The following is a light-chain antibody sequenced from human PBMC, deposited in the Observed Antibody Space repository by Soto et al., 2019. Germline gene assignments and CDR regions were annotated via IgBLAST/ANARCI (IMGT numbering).Light chain of an antibody. V-gene: IGLV1-44*01. Sequence: QSVLTQPPSASGTPGQRVTISCSGGSSNIGTNSVNWYQQLPGRAPKLLIYNNDLRPSGVPDRFSGSKSGTSASLAISGLQFEDGGDYYCAAWDDSLNGFYVFGIGTKLTVL. CDR3: AAWDDSLNGFYV. J-gene: IGLJ1*01. CDR1: SSNIGTNS. CDR2: NND.